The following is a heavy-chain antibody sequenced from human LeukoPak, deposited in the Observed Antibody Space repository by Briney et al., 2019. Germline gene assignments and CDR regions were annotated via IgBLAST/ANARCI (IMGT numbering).Heavy chain of an antibody. D-gene: IGHD2-2*01. V-gene: IGHV1-46*01. J-gene: IGHJ6*02. CDR3: ARPTSIIPASIVYYYYYAMDV. CDR2: INPSIGST. Sequence: ASAKVSCKTSGYTLTSYYIHWVRRAPGRELEWMGIINPSIGSTSSTQKFQDRVTMNRDTSTSTVYMEVSSLRPEDTAVYYCARPTSIIPASIVYYYYYAMDVWGQGTTVTVSS. CDR1: GYTLTSYY.